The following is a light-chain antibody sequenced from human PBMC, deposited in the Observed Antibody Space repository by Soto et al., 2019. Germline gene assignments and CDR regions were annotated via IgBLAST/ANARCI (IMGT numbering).Light chain of an antibody. J-gene: IGKJ2*01. Sequence: DIQMTQSPSSLSASVGDRVTITCQASQDISNYLNWYQQKPGKAPKLLIYDASNLETGVPSRFSGSGSGTDFTFTISSLQPEDIATYYCQQYDNLPFFGQETKLEIK. CDR1: QDISNY. V-gene: IGKV1-33*01. CDR3: QQYDNLPF. CDR2: DAS.